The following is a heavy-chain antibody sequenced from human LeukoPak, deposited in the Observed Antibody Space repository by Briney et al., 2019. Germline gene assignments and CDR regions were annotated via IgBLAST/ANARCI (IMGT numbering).Heavy chain of an antibody. CDR2: IYTSGST. J-gene: IGHJ4*02. D-gene: IGHD3-10*01. CDR3: ARVENYGSGSYYFDY. V-gene: IGHV4-4*07. CDR1: GGSISSYY. Sequence: SETLSLTCTVSGGSISSYYWSWIRQPAGKGLEWIGRIYTSGSTNYNPSLKSRVTMSVDTSKNRFSLKLSSVTAADTAVYYCARVENYGSGSYYFDYWGQGTLVTVSS.